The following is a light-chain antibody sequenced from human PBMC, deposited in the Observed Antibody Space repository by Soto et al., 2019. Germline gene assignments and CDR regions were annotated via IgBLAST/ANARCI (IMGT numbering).Light chain of an antibody. CDR3: QQSYRTPLT. CDR2: AAS. CDR1: QSVTNY. Sequence: DMEMTQSPSSLSASVGDRVTITCRASQSVTNYLNWYQHKPGKVPKLLIYAASSLQSGVPRRFSGSGSGTDFTLTINSLHPEDFATYYCQQSYRTPLTFGGGPTIEIK. V-gene: IGKV1-39*01. J-gene: IGKJ4*02.